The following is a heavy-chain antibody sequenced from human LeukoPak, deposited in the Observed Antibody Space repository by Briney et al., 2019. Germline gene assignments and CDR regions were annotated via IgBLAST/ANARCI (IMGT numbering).Heavy chain of an antibody. CDR1: GFTFSSYG. D-gene: IGHD4-23*01. CDR2: IWYDGSNK. Sequence: GGSLRLSCAASGFTFSSYGMHWVRQAPGKGLEWLAVIWYDGSNKYYADSVKGRFTISRDNSKNTLYLQMNSLRAEDTAVYYCARFDYGGNSFDYWGQGTLVTVSS. CDR3: ARFDYGGNSFDY. J-gene: IGHJ4*02. V-gene: IGHV3-33*01.